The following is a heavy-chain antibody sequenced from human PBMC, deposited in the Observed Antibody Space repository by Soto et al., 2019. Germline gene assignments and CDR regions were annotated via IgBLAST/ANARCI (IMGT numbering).Heavy chain of an antibody. CDR1: GGSISSSNW. D-gene: IGHD3-9*01. CDR3: ARAFNVLRYFDWLADGYYYYGMDV. Sequence: PSETLSLTCAVSGGSISSSNWWSWVRQPPGKGLEWIGEIYHSGSTNYNPSLKSRVTISVDKSKNQFSLKLSSVTAADTAVYYCARAFNVLRYFDWLADGYYYYGMDVWGQGTTVTVSS. CDR2: IYHSGST. J-gene: IGHJ6*02. V-gene: IGHV4-4*02.